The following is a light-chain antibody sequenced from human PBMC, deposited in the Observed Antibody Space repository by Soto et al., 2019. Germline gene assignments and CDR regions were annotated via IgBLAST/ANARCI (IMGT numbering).Light chain of an antibody. CDR3: QQYGSSLPVT. CDR1: QSLTNNY. Sequence: EIVLTQSPGTLSLSPGERATLSCRASQSLTNNYLAWYQQKPGQAPRLLICAASSRATCIPDRFSGSGSETDFTLTISRLEPEDFAVYYCQQYGSSLPVTFGGGTNGEIK. J-gene: IGKJ4*01. CDR2: AAS. V-gene: IGKV3-20*01.